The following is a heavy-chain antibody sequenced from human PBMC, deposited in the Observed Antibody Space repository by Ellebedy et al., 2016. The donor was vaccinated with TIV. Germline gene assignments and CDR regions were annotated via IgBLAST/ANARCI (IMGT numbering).Heavy chain of an antibody. CDR3: AREAWDGDYYVDY. CDR2: IWNDGSNK. J-gene: IGHJ4*02. CDR1: GFTFSTYA. V-gene: IGHV3-33*01. Sequence: SLKISCAASGFTFSTYAMHWVRQAPGKGLEWLAVIWNDGSNKYYADSVKGRFTISRDNSKNTLYLQVNSLRAEDTAVYYCAREAWDGDYYVDYWGQGTLVTVSS. D-gene: IGHD4-17*01.